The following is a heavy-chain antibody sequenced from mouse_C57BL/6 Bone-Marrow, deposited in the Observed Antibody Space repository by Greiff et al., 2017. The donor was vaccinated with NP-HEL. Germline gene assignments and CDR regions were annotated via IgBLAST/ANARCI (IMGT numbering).Heavy chain of an antibody. V-gene: IGHV14-4*01. J-gene: IGHJ4*01. CDR3: TTVGSSPYAMDY. D-gene: IGHD1-1*01. CDR1: GFNIKDDY. Sequence: VQLKQSGAELVRPGASVKLSCTVSGFNIKDDYMHWVKQRPEQGLEWIGWIDPENGDTEYASKFQGKATIKADTSSNTAYLQPSSLTSEDTAVYYCTTVGSSPYAMDYWGQGTSVTVSS. CDR2: IDPENGDT.